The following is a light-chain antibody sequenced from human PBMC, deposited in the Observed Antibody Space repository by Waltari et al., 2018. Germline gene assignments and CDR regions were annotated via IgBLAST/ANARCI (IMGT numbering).Light chain of an antibody. J-gene: IGLJ2*01. Sequence: QSALPQPPSPSGPPAQSVTTPRTRTRGDVGGYNYVPRYQQHPGKAPKLMISEVTKRPSGVPDRFSGSKSGNTASLTVSGLQAEDEADYYCSSYAGSNNLVFGGGTKLTVL. V-gene: IGLV2-8*01. CDR3: SSYAGSNNLV. CDR2: EVT. CDR1: RGDVGGYNY.